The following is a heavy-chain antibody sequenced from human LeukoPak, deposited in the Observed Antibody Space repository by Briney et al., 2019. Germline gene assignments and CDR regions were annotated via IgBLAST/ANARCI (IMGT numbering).Heavy chain of an antibody. Sequence: ASVKVSCKASGYTFTSYDINWVRQATGQGLEWMGWMNPNSGNTGYAQKFQGRVTMTRSTSICTAYMELSSLRSEDTAVYYCARGEVSSWYLIWAYNWFDPWGQGTLVTVSS. CDR1: GYTFTSYD. D-gene: IGHD6-13*01. CDR3: ARGEVSSWYLIWAYNWFDP. J-gene: IGHJ5*02. V-gene: IGHV1-8*01. CDR2: MNPNSGNT.